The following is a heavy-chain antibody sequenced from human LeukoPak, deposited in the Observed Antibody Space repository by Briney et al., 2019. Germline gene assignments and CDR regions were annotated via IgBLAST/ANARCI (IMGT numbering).Heavy chain of an antibody. Sequence: ASVKVSCKASGYTFTIHYMQWVRQAPGQGFEWMGIINPSGGSTSYAQKFQGRVTMTRDTSTSIVYMELNSLRSEDTAVYYCASRFDYGDSLSFDYWGQGTLVTVSS. J-gene: IGHJ4*02. CDR1: GYTFTIHY. CDR2: INPSGGST. D-gene: IGHD4-17*01. CDR3: ASRFDYGDSLSFDY. V-gene: IGHV1-46*01.